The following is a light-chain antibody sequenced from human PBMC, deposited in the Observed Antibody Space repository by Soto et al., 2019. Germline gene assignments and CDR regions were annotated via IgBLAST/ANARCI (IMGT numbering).Light chain of an antibody. Sequence: EIVLTQSPGTLSLSPGERATLSCRASQSVSTSFLAWYQHKPGQARRLLIFGASRRSTGISDRFSGSGSGTDFTLIISRLEPEDFAVYYCQQYGSSSYTFGQGTKLEIK. CDR1: QSVSTSF. CDR2: GAS. V-gene: IGKV3-20*01. CDR3: QQYGSSSYT. J-gene: IGKJ2*01.